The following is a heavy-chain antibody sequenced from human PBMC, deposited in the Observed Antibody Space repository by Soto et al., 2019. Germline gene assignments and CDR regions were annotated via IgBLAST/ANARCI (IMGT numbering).Heavy chain of an antibody. J-gene: IGHJ6*04. CDR2: IQSGGPT. D-gene: IGHD2-15*01. CDR1: GFTFSSYS. V-gene: IGHV3-66*01. Sequence: GGSLRLSCAASGFTFSSYSMNWVRQAPGKGLEWVSLIQSGGPTYYADSVKGRFTISRDTSENTLHLQMDSLRAEDTAVYYCARDDVLCDGGRCYGVPLDVWGKGTRVTVPS. CDR3: ARDDVLCDGGRCYGVPLDV.